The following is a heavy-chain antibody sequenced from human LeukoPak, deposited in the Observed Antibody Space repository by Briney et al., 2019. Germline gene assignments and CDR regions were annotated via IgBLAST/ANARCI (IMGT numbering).Heavy chain of an antibody. D-gene: IGHD3-10*01. Sequence: ASVKVSCKASGGTFSSYVISWVRQAPGQGLEWMGWISAYNGNTNYAQKLQGRVTMTTDTSTSTAYMELRSLRSDDTAVYYCARDFRYYGSVQYGMDVWGQGTTVTVSS. CDR1: GGTFSSYV. J-gene: IGHJ6*02. V-gene: IGHV1-18*01. CDR2: ISAYNGNT. CDR3: ARDFRYYGSVQYGMDV.